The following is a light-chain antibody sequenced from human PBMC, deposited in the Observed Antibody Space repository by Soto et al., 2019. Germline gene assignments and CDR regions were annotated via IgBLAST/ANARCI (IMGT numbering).Light chain of an antibody. J-gene: IGKJ4*01. CDR1: QSVKSSY. Sequence: EIVLTQSPGTLSLSPGERATLSCRASQSVKSSYLAWYQQKSGQPPRLLIYGASTRATGIPDRFIGSESGTDFTLTISRMEPEDFAVFYCQQYGSSPLTFGGGTKVEIK. CDR3: QQYGSSPLT. V-gene: IGKV3-20*01. CDR2: GAS.